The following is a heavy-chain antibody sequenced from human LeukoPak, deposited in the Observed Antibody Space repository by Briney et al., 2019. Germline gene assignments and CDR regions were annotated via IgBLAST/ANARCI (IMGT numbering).Heavy chain of an antibody. CDR2: IKQDGSEK. CDR3: AREIGPKVSGFNY. CDR1: GFTFSSYW. V-gene: IGHV3-7*03. J-gene: IGHJ4*02. D-gene: IGHD2-21*01. Sequence: PGGSLRLSCAASGFTFSSYWMSWVRQAPGKGLEWVANIKQDGSEKYYVDSVKGRFTISRDNAKNSLYLQMNSLRAEDTAVYYCAREIGPKVSGFNYWGQGTLVTVSS.